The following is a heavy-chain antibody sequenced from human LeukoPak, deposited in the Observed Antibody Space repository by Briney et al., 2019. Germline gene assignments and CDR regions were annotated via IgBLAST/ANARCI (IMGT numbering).Heavy chain of an antibody. CDR2: INHSGST. J-gene: IGHJ4*02. CDR1: GGSFSGYY. CDR3: AGVAAPSGWYSFDY. Sequence: PSETLSLTCAVYGGSFSGYYWSWIRQPPGKGLEWIGEINHSGSTNYNPSLKSRVTISVDTSKNQFSLKLSSVTAADTAVYYCAGVAAPSGWYSFDYWGQGTLVTVSS. D-gene: IGHD6-19*01. V-gene: IGHV4-34*01.